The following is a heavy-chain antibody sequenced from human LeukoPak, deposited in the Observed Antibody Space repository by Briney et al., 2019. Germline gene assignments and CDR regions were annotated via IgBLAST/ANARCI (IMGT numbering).Heavy chain of an antibody. CDR1: GYTFTGYY. D-gene: IGHD3-10*01. Sequence: GASVQVSCKASGYTFTGYYMHWVRQATGQGLEWMGWINPNSGGTNYAQKFQGRVTMTRDTSISTAYMELSRLRSDDTAVYYCARDLGVEAYYFDYWGQGTLVTVSS. CDR2: INPNSGGT. V-gene: IGHV1-2*02. J-gene: IGHJ4*02. CDR3: ARDLGVEAYYFDY.